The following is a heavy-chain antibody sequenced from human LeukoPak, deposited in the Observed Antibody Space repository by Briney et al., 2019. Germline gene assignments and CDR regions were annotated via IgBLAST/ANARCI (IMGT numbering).Heavy chain of an antibody. Sequence: PSVTLSLTCTVSGASISSSYWSWIRQPPGKGLEYIVYTYHNGDTNYNPSLESRVTISVDTSKNQFSLMMKSVTAADTAIYYCARGAGGPDYWGQGTLVTVSS. CDR2: TYHNGDT. V-gene: IGHV4-59*01. CDR3: ARGAGGPDY. D-gene: IGHD3-16*01. J-gene: IGHJ4*02. CDR1: GASISSSY.